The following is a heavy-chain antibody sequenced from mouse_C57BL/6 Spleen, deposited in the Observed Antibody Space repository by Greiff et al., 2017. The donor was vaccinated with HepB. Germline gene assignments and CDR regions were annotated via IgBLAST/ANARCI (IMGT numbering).Heavy chain of an antibody. J-gene: IGHJ2*01. D-gene: IGHD2-3*01. V-gene: IGHV1-80*01. CDR1: GYAFSSYW. CDR3: ARMRDGYYDY. Sequence: QVHVKQSGAELVKPGASVKISCKASGYAFSSYWMNWVKQRPGKGLEWIGQIYPGDGDTNYNGKFKGKATLTADKSSSTAYMQLSSLTSEDSAVYFCARMRDGYYDYWGQGTTLTVSS. CDR2: IYPGDGDT.